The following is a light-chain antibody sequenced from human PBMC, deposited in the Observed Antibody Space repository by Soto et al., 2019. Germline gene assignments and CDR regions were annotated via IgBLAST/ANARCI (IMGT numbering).Light chain of an antibody. J-gene: IGKJ1*01. V-gene: IGKV1-5*03. CDR2: KAS. Sequence: DIQMTQSPSTLSASVGDRVTITCRASQSISSWVAWYQQKPGKGPKLLIYKASHLESGVPSRFSGSGSGTEFALTISSLQPDDFATYYCQQYNTYSWTFGPGTKVDIK. CDR1: QSISSW. CDR3: QQYNTYSWT.